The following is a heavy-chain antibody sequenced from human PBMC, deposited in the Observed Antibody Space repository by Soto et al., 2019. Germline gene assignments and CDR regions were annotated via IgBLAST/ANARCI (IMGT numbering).Heavy chain of an antibody. CDR3: ATLCNYYGSGSPRLNYYYYGMDV. Sequence: GGSLRLSCAASGFTFSSYWMHWVRQAPGKGLVWVSRINSDGSSTSYADSVKGRFTISRDNAKNTLYLQMNSLRAEDTAVYYCATLCNYYGSGSPRLNYYYYGMDVWGQGTTVTVSS. V-gene: IGHV3-74*01. CDR1: GFTFSSYW. D-gene: IGHD3-10*01. J-gene: IGHJ6*02. CDR2: INSDGSST.